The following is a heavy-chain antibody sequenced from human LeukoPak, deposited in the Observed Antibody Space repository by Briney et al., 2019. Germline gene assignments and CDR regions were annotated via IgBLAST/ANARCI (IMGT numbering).Heavy chain of an antibody. D-gene: IGHD1-14*01. CDR1: GFTFSSYA. CDR2: ISGSGGST. Sequence: PGGSLRLSCAASGFTFSSYAMSWVRQAPGKGLEWVSAISGSGGSTYYADSVKGRFTISRDNSKNTLYLQMNSLRAEDAAVYYCAKANNRDWARPFAFDIWGQGTMVTASS. V-gene: IGHV3-23*01. J-gene: IGHJ3*02. CDR3: AKANNRDWARPFAFDI.